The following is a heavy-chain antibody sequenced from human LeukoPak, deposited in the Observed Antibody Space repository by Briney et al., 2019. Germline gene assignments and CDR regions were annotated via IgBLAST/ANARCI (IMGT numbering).Heavy chain of an antibody. Sequence: SETLSLTCAVYGGSFSGYYWNWIRQPPGKGLEWIGEINHSGSTNYTPSLKSRVTISVDTSKNQFSLKVTSVTAADTAVYYCARGYCSGGSCYPLKSIYYYYMDVWGEGTTVTFSS. CDR3: ARGYCSGGSCYPLKSIYYYYMDV. J-gene: IGHJ6*03. CDR1: GGSFSGYY. CDR2: INHSGST. V-gene: IGHV4-34*01. D-gene: IGHD2-15*01.